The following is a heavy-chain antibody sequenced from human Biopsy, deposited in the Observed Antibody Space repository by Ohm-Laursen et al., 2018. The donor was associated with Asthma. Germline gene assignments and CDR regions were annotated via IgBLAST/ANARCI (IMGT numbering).Heavy chain of an antibody. D-gene: IGHD4-23*01. CDR3: ARAYGGNFFSGAFDI. CDR1: GFMFRSFG. Sequence: SLRLSCAASGFMFRSFGMHWVRQAPGKGLEWVAVISYDGFNKDYGDSVKGRFTISRDNSKNTLSLQMNSLRAEDTAVYYCARAYGGNFFSGAFDIWGQGTMVTVSS. V-gene: IGHV3-30*03. CDR2: ISYDGFNK. J-gene: IGHJ3*02.